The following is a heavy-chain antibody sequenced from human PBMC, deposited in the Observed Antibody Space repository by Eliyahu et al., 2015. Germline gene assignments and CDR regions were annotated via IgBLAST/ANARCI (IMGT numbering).Heavy chain of an antibody. D-gene: IGHD5-18*01. V-gene: IGHV1-8*01. CDR1: GYTFTSYD. CDR3: ARSNGWLLGLDYYYYGMDV. J-gene: IGHJ6*02. Sequence: QVQLVQSGAEVKKPGAXVKVSCKASGYTFTSYDXXXVRQAXGKGLEXMGWMNPNSGNTGYAQXFQGRVTMTRNTSISTAYMELSSLRSEDTAVYYCARSNGWLLGLDYYYYGMDVWGQGTTVTVSS. CDR2: MNPNSGNT.